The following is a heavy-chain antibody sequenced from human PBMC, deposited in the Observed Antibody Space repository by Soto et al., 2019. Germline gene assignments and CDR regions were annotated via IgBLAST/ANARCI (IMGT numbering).Heavy chain of an antibody. CDR3: ARDQGGYSYGFLNYYGMDV. CDR2: IYYSGST. Sequence: SETLSLTCTVSDGSISSYYWSWIRQPPGKGLKWIGYIYYSGSTNYNPSLKSRVTISVDTSKNQFSLKLSSVTAADTAVYYCARDQGGYSYGFLNYYGMDVWGQGTTVTVSS. J-gene: IGHJ6*02. D-gene: IGHD5-18*01. CDR1: DGSISSYY. V-gene: IGHV4-59*01.